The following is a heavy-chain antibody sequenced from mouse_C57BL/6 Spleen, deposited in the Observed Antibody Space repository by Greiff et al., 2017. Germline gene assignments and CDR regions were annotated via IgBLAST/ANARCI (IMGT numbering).Heavy chain of an antibody. D-gene: IGHD2-12*01. CDR1: GYTFTDYY. CDR2: INPNNGGT. CDR3: ARMCLLYPYFGY. J-gene: IGHJ2*01. Sequence: EVQLQQSGPELVKPGASVKISCKASGYTFTDYYMNWVKQSHGKSLEWIGDINPNNGGTSYNQKFKGKATLTVDKSSCSAYMELRSLTSEASAVYYCARMCLLYPYFGYWGQGTTLTVSS. V-gene: IGHV1-26*01.